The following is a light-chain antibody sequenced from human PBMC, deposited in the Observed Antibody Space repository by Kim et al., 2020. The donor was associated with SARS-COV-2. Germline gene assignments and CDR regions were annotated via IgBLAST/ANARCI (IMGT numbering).Light chain of an antibody. CDR3: QVWDGISEFV. V-gene: IGLV3-21*04. CDR1: NIGLKS. J-gene: IGLJ1*01. Sequence: VSPGKTARITWGGDNIGLKSVHWYQQKPGQAPLLVNYYDSDRPSGIPERFSGSNSGNTATLTISRVEAGDEGDYYCQVWDGISEFVFGTGTKVTVL. CDR2: YDS.